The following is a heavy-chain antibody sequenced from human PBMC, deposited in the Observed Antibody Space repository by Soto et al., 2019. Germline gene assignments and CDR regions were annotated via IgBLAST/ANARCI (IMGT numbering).Heavy chain of an antibody. D-gene: IGHD2-21*01. CDR1: GFSFSNFG. CDR2: IWHDGINK. CDR3: ARDWGGPKRTTTGAPDY. Sequence: QEQVVDSGGGVVQSGRSLSLSCAVSGFSFSNFGMHWVRQAPGKGLEWVAVIWHDGINKYYADSVKGRFTISRDNSKNTVYLQMNSLRAEDTAFYYCARDWGGPKRTTTGAPDYWGQGIMVTVSS. J-gene: IGHJ4*02. V-gene: IGHV3-33*01.